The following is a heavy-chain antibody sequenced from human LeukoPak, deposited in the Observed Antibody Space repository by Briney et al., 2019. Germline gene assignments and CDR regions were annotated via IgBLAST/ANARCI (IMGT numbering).Heavy chain of an antibody. V-gene: IGHV3-30-3*01. CDR2: ISYDGSNK. Sequence: GGSLRLSCAASGFTFSSYAMHWVRQAPGKGLEWEAVISYDGSNKYYADSVKGRFTISRDNSKNTLYLQMNSLRAEDTAVYYCARDLQRGSIDYWGQGTLVTVSS. D-gene: IGHD3-16*01. J-gene: IGHJ4*02. CDR3: ARDLQRGSIDY. CDR1: GFTFSSYA.